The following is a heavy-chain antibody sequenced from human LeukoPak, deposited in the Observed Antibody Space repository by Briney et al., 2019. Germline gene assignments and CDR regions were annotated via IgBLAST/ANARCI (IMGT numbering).Heavy chain of an antibody. J-gene: IGHJ4*02. D-gene: IGHD3-10*01. Sequence: GRSLRLSRAASGFTFSGYGMHWVRQAPGKGLEWVAVISYDGNAKYYADSVKGRFTISRDNAKNTLYLQMDSLIVEDTAVYYCAKQTTMVRGVIDYWGQGSLVTVSS. V-gene: IGHV3-30*18. CDR3: AKQTTMVRGVIDY. CDR2: ISYDGNAK. CDR1: GFTFSGYG.